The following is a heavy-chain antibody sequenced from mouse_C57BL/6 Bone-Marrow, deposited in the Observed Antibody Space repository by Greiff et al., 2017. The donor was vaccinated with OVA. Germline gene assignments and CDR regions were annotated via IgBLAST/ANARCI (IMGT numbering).Heavy chain of an antibody. J-gene: IGHJ2*01. Sequence: QVQLQQSGPELVKPGASVKISCKASGYAFSSSWMNWVKQRPGKGLEWIGRIYPGDGDTNYNGKFKGKATLTADKSSSTAYMQLSSLTSEDSAVYFCARKGDYGSRFDYWGQGTTLTVSS. D-gene: IGHD1-1*01. CDR1: GYAFSSSW. CDR2: IYPGDGDT. CDR3: ARKGDYGSRFDY. V-gene: IGHV1-82*01.